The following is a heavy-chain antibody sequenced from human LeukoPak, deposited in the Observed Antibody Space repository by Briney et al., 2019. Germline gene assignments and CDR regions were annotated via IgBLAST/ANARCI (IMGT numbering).Heavy chain of an antibody. CDR1: GGSFSGYY. CDR3: ARHRSGWLQSSIDY. D-gene: IGHD5-24*01. Sequence: KASETLSLTCAVYGGSFSGYYWSWIRQPPGKGLEWIGEINHSGSTNYNPSLKSRVTISVDTSKNQFSLKLSSVTAADTAVYYCARHRSGWLQSSIDYWGQGTLVTVSS. CDR2: INHSGST. V-gene: IGHV4-34*01. J-gene: IGHJ4*02.